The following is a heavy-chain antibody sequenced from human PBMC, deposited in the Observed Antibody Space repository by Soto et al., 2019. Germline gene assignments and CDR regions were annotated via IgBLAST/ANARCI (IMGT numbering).Heavy chain of an antibody. V-gene: IGHV3-30*18. CDR3: AKDVVRGYYLEYFEY. Sequence: QVQLVESGGGVVQPGRSLRLSCGASGFAFSHYGMHWVRQAPGQGLEWVAMISNDGGDATYADSVRGRFIVSRDNSRSTLFLQMDSLKTADTAVYYCAKDVVRGYYLEYFEYWGQGTLVSVSS. D-gene: IGHD3-22*01. J-gene: IGHJ4*02. CDR1: GFAFSHYG. CDR2: ISNDGGDA.